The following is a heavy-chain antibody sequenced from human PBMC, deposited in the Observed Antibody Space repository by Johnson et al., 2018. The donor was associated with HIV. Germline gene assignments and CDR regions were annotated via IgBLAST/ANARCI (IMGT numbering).Heavy chain of an antibody. CDR3: ASGSWELSEDAFHI. D-gene: IGHD1-26*01. Sequence: VQLVESGGGLVQPGGSLRLSCAASGFTVSSNYMSWVRQAPGKGLEWVSVIYSGVSTYYADSVKGRFTISRDNSKNTLYLQMNSLRAEDTAVYYCASGSWELSEDAFHIWGQGTIVTVSS. CDR2: IYSGVST. CDR1: GFTVSSNY. V-gene: IGHV3-66*01. J-gene: IGHJ3*02.